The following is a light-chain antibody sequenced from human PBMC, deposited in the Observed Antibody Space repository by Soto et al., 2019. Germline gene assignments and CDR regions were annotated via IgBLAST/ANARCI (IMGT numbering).Light chain of an antibody. CDR1: ESISTW. V-gene: IGKV1-5*01. CDR3: QQYNGFSYT. J-gene: IGKJ2*01. Sequence: DIQMTQSPSTLSASVGDRVTITCRASESISTWLAWYQQKPGKSPKLLIYGASNLERGVPSRFSGSGSGTEFTLTISRLQPDDFAAYYCQQYNGFSYTFGPGTKLAIK. CDR2: GAS.